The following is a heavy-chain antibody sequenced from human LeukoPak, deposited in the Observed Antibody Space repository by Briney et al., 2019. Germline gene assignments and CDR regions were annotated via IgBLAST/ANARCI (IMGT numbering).Heavy chain of an antibody. J-gene: IGHJ5*02. CDR1: GGSISSYY. Sequence: SETLSLTCTVSGGSISSYYWSWIRQPAGKGLEWIGRIYTSGSINYNPSLKSRVTMSVDTSKNQFSLKLSSVTAADTAVYYCARDHLPRRGDNWFDPWGQGTLVTVSS. CDR3: ARDHLPRRGDNWFDP. V-gene: IGHV4-4*07. CDR2: IYTSGSI.